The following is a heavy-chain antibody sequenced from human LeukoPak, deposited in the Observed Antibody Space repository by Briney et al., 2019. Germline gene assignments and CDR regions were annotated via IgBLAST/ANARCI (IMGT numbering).Heavy chain of an antibody. D-gene: IGHD3-22*01. Sequence: SETLSLTCTVSGGSISSYYWSWIRQPPGEGLEWIGYIYYSGSTNYNPSLKSRVTISVDTSKNQFSLKLSSVTAADTAVYYCAREEGASMIITYWGQGTLVTVSS. J-gene: IGHJ4*02. CDR3: AREEGASMIITY. CDR2: IYYSGST. V-gene: IGHV4-59*01. CDR1: GGSISSYY.